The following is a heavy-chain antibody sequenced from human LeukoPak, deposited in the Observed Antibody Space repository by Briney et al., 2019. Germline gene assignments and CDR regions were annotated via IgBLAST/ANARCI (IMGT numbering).Heavy chain of an antibody. CDR3: ARPTQAFDI. CDR2: INHSGST. CDR1: GGSFSGYY. V-gene: IGHV4-34*01. Sequence: SENLSLTCAVYGGSFSGYYWSWIRQPPGKGLEWIGEINHSGSTNYNPSLKSRVTISVDTSKNQFSLKLSSVTAVDTAVYYCARPTQAFDIWGQGTMVTVSS. D-gene: IGHD2-15*01. J-gene: IGHJ3*02.